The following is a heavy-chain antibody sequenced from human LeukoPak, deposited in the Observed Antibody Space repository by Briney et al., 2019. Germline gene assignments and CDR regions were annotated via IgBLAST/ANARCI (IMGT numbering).Heavy chain of an antibody. J-gene: IGHJ4*02. CDR1: GFTFSSYG. D-gene: IGHD3-10*01. CDR3: AKEMATYYYGSGRYPPDY. CDR2: ISYDGSNK. V-gene: IGHV3-30*18. Sequence: GGSLRLSCAASGFTFSSYGMHWVRQAPGKGLEWVAVISYDGSNKYYADSVKGRFTISRGNSKNTLYLQMNSLRAEDTAVYYCAKEMATYYYGSGRYPPDYWGQGTLVTVSS.